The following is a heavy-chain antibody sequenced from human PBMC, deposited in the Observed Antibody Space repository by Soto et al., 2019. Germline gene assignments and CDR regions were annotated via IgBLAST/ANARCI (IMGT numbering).Heavy chain of an antibody. V-gene: IGHV3-7*01. CDR2: INQDGSEK. J-gene: IGHJ4*02. D-gene: IGHD2-15*01. CDR1: GFIFRRYW. Sequence: XGSLRLSCAASGFIFRRYWMSWVRQAPGKGLEWVANINQDGSEKYYVDSVRGRFIISRDNAENSLYLQMNSLRAEDTALYYCARDGVAAGLYLDNWGQGTLVIVSS. CDR3: ARDGVAAGLYLDN.